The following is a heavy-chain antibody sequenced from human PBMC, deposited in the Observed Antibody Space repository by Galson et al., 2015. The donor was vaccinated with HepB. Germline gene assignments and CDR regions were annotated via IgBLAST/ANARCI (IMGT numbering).Heavy chain of an antibody. V-gene: IGHV5-51*01. CDR2: IYPTDSDT. Sequence: QSGAEVKKPGESLKISCRGSGYSFSNYWIGWVRQMPGKGLEWMGIIYPTDSDTRYSPSFQGQVIISADKSISTAYLQWSSLRASDTAVYFCARGGSNLMNPGSYFDYWGQGTLVTVSS. CDR1: GYSFSNYW. D-gene: IGHD5-24*01. J-gene: IGHJ4*02. CDR3: ARGGSNLMNPGSYFDY.